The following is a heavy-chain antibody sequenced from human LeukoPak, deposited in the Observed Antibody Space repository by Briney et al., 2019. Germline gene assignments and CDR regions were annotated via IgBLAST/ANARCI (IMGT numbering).Heavy chain of an antibody. V-gene: IGHV3-23*01. Sequence: PGGSLRLSCAASGFAFSSYAMSWVRQAPGKGLEWVSAISGSGGSTYYADSVKGRFTISRDNSKNTLNLQMNSLRAEDMAVYYCAKVIGYYYDSSGYPIYWGQGTLVTVSS. CDR1: GFAFSSYA. D-gene: IGHD3-22*01. CDR2: ISGSGGST. CDR3: AKVIGYYYDSSGYPIY. J-gene: IGHJ4*02.